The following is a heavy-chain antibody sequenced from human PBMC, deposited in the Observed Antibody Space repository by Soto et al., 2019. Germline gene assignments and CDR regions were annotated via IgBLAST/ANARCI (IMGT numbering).Heavy chain of an antibody. CDR3: ARIPVGYDYAMDV. CDR2: INWNGCST. J-gene: IGHJ6*02. V-gene: IGHV3-20*04. Sequence: GGSLRLSCAASGFTFDDYGMSWVRQAPGKGLEWVSGINWNGCSTTYVDSVKGRFTISRDNAKNSLYLKMNSLRVEDTALYYCARIPVGYDYAMDVWGQGTTVTVSS. D-gene: IGHD1-26*01. CDR1: GFTFDDYG.